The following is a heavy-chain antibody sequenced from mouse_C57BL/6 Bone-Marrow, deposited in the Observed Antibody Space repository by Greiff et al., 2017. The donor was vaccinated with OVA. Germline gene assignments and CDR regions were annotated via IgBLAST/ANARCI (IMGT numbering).Heavy chain of an antibody. D-gene: IGHD3-2*01. Sequence: VQLQQSGPELVKPGASVKISCKASGYSFTGYYMNWVKQSPEKSLEWIGEINPSTGGTTYNQKFKAKATLTVDKSSSTAYMQLKSLTSEDSAVYYCARDRGGYWGQGTTLTVSS. CDR2: INPSTGGT. CDR1: GYSFTGYY. J-gene: IGHJ2*01. CDR3: ARDRGGY. V-gene: IGHV1-42*01.